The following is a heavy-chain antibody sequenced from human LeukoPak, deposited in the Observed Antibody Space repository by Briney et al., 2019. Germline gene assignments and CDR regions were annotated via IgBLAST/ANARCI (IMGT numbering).Heavy chain of an antibody. D-gene: IGHD3-10*01. J-gene: IGHJ4*02. CDR2: ISWNSGYI. Sequence: PGRSLRLSCAASGFTFDEYAMHWVRQAPGKGLEWVSGISWNSGYIGYEDSVKGRFTISRDNAKNSLYLQMNSLRAEDTALYYCAKGSYGSGSYVDYWGQGTLITVSS. CDR1: GFTFDEYA. V-gene: IGHV3-9*01. CDR3: AKGSYGSGSYVDY.